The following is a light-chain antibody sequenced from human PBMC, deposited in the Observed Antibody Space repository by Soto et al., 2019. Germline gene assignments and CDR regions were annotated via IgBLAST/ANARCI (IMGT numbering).Light chain of an antibody. CDR1: SSNIGNNY. V-gene: IGLV1-51*01. CDR2: DNN. J-gene: IGLJ1*01. Sequence: QSVLTQPLSVSAAPGQKVTISCSGSSSNIGNNYVSWYQQLPGTAPKLLIYDNNKRPSGIPDRFSDSKSGTSATLAITGLQTGDEADYYCGTWDSSLSAYVFGTGTKVTVL. CDR3: GTWDSSLSAYV.